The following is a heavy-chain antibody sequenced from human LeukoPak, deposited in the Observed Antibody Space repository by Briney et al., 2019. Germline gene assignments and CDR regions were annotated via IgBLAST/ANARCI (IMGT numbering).Heavy chain of an antibody. D-gene: IGHD6-19*01. Sequence: SETLSLTCVVNGGSFTDYYWTWIRQAPGNGLEWVGDIDHRGSINYNPSLKSRVTISVDTSKNQFSLRLSSVTAADTAVYYCARRLDYFDYWGQGTLVTVSS. CDR1: GGSFTDYY. CDR2: IDHRGSI. V-gene: IGHV4-34*01. CDR3: ARRLDYFDY. J-gene: IGHJ4*02.